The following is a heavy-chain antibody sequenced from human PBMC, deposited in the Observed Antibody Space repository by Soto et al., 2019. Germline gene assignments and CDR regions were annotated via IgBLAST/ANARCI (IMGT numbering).Heavy chain of an antibody. D-gene: IGHD6-19*01. CDR1: RFTFSSYA. J-gene: IGHJ4*02. CDR2: ISGSGGTK. Sequence: GGSLRLSCAASRFTFSSYAMSWVRQAPGKGLEWVSGISGSGGTKYNADPVKGGFTFSGANSKNTLFLQRNGTRAEDTAVYYCAKEAVPAPWEQRFDCWVQGTLVTVSS. CDR3: AKEAVPAPWEQRFDC. V-gene: IGHV3-23*01.